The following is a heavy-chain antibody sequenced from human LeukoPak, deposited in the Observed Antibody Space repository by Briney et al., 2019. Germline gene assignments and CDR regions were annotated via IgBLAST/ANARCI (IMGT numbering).Heavy chain of an antibody. CDR1: GFTFSSYD. V-gene: IGHV3-23*01. Sequence: GGSLRLSCAACGFTFSSYDMNWVRQAPGKGLEWVSALSYSGGNTYYADSVKGRFTISRDNSKNTLYLQMNSLRAEDTAVYYCAKVTYDYVWGSYRSAYFDYWGQGTLVTVSS. CDR2: LSYSGGNT. CDR3: AKVTYDYVWGSYRSAYFDY. D-gene: IGHD3-16*02. J-gene: IGHJ4*02.